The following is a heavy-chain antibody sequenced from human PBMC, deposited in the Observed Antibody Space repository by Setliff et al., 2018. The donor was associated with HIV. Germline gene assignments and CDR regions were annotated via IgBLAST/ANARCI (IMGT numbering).Heavy chain of an antibody. CDR1: GGSFSGYY. V-gene: IGHV4-34*01. CDR2: INHSGST. Sequence: PSETLSLTCAVYGGSFSGYYWSWIRQPPGKGLEWIGEINHSGSTNYNPSLKSRVTISLDTSKNQFSLNLSSVTAADTAVYYCARRSPGGGYYMDVWGKGTTVTVSS. D-gene: IGHD3-16*01. CDR3: ARRSPGGGYYMDV. J-gene: IGHJ6*03.